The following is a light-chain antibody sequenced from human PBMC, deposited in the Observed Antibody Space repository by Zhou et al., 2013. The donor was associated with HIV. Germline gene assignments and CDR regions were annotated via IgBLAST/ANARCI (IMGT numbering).Light chain of an antibody. V-gene: IGKV1-27*01. Sequence: DIQMTQSPSSLSASVGDRVTITCRASQGISNSLAWYQQRPGKVPKLLIYAASTLQSGVPSRFSGSGSGTDFTLTISSLQSEDVATYYCQKXDSAPWTFGQGTKVEIK. J-gene: IGKJ1*01. CDR3: QKXDSAPWT. CDR2: AAS. CDR1: QGISNS.